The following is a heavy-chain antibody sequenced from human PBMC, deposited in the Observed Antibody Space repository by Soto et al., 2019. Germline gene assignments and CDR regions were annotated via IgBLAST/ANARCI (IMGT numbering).Heavy chain of an antibody. CDR3: ARDRVVDFTTPGPWSPIDL. J-gene: IGHJ2*01. D-gene: IGHD3-3*01. Sequence: QVQLQESGPGLVKPSETLSLTCSVSGGSVSSSSYYWTWIRHPPGQGLEWIAYISYTGDTNYNPSLKSRVTLSIDTSRNRFSLNLRSATAADTAVYYCARDRVVDFTTPGPWSPIDLWGRGTLVTVSS. V-gene: IGHV4-61*01. CDR1: GGSVSSSSYY. CDR2: ISYTGDT.